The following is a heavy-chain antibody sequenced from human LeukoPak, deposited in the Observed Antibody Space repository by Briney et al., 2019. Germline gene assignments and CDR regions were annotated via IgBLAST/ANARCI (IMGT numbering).Heavy chain of an antibody. J-gene: IGHJ6*03. Sequence: GGSLRLSCAASGFTFSSYTMNWVRQPPGKGLEWVSNIGTSSTTIYYADSVKGRFTISRDNAKNSLYLQMNSLRADDTAVYYCARFAAGGSYYYYMDVWGKGTTVTVFS. CDR3: ARFAAGGSYYYYMDV. CDR1: GFTFSSYT. CDR2: IGTSSTTI. V-gene: IGHV3-48*01. D-gene: IGHD6-25*01.